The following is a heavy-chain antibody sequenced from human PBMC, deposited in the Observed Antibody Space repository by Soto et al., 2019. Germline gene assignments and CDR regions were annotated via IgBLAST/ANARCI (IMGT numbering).Heavy chain of an antibody. D-gene: IGHD1-7*01. V-gene: IGHV3-48*03. Sequence: GSLRLSCAASGFTFSSYEMNWVRQAPGKGLEWVSYISSSGSTIYYADSVKGRFTISRDNAKNSLYLQMNSLRAEDTAVYYCARVIIGLELPFDPWGQGTLVTVSS. CDR1: GFTFSSYE. J-gene: IGHJ5*02. CDR3: ARVIIGLELPFDP. CDR2: ISSSGSTI.